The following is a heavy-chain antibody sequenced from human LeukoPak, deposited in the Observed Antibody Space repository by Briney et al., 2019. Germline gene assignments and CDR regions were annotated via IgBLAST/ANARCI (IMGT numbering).Heavy chain of an antibody. CDR2: MNPNSGNT. V-gene: IGHV1-8*01. CDR1: GYTFTSYD. CDR3: ARGRGRMRDYGDYYYYMDV. Sequence: ASVKVSCKASGYTFTSYDINWVRQATGQGLEWMGWMNPNSGNTGYAQKFQGGVTMTRNTSISTAYMELSSLRSEDTAVYYCARGRGRMRDYGDYYYYMDVWGKGTTVTISS. J-gene: IGHJ6*03. D-gene: IGHD4-17*01.